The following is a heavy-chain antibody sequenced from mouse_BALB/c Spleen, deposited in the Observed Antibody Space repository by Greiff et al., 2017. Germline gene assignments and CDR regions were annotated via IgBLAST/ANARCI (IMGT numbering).Heavy chain of an antibody. CDR2: ISSGSSTI. J-gene: IGHJ3*01. D-gene: IGHD2-2*01. V-gene: IGHV5-17*02. Sequence: EVMLVESGGGLVQPGGSRKLSCAASGFTFSSFGMHWVRQAPEKGLEWVAYISSGSSTIYYADTVKGRFTISRDNPKNTLFLQMTSLRSEDTAMYYCATYGYDLWFAYWGQGTLVTVSA. CDR3: ATYGYDLWFAY. CDR1: GFTFSSFG.